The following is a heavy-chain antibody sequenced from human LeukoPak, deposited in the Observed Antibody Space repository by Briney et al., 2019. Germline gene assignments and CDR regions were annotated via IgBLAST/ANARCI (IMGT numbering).Heavy chain of an antibody. Sequence: SETLSLTCTVSGGSISSSSYYWGWIRQPPGKGLEWIGSIYYSGSTYYNPSLKSRVTISVDTSKNQFSLKLSSVTAADTAVYYCARQGSGYDHFDYWGQGTLVTVSS. CDR2: IYYSGST. D-gene: IGHD5-12*01. CDR1: GGSISSSSYY. V-gene: IGHV4-39*01. CDR3: ARQGSGYDHFDY. J-gene: IGHJ4*02.